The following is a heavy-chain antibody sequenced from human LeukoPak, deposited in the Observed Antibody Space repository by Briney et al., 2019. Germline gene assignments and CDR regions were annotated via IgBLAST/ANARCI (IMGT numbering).Heavy chain of an antibody. D-gene: IGHD3-22*01. CDR1: GFTFSNYN. J-gene: IGHJ4*02. V-gene: IGHV3-21*01. Sequence: PGGSLRLSCAASGFTFSNYNMNWVRQAPGKGLEWVSSISSSSSYIYYADSMKGRFTISRDNAKNSLYLQMNGLRAEDTAVYYCASLSYDSSGYYIYWGQGTLVTVSS. CDR2: ISSSSSYI. CDR3: ASLSYDSSGYYIY.